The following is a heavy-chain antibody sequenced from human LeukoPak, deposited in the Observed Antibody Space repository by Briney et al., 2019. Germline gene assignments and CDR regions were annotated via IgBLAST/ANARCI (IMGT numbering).Heavy chain of an antibody. D-gene: IGHD3-9*01. CDR3: ARMYYDILTGQGPADV. CDR2: IYYSGST. Sequence: SETLSLTCTVSGGSISSYYWSWIRQPPGKGLEWIGYIYYSGSTNYNPSLKSRVTISVDTSKNQFSLKLSSVTAADTAVYYCARMYYDILTGQGPADVWGQGTTVTVSS. V-gene: IGHV4-59*01. CDR1: GGSISSYY. J-gene: IGHJ6*02.